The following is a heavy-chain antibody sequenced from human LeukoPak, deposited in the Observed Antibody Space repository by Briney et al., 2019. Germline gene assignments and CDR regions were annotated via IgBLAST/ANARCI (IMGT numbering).Heavy chain of an antibody. D-gene: IGHD2-2*01. Sequence: GESPKISRKGSGYSFTSYRIGWVRQMPGKGLELVGIIYPGDSDTRYSPSFQGQVTISADKSISTAYLQWSILKASDTAMYYCARPPFYCSSTSCPFDYWGQGTLVTVSS. CDR2: IYPGDSDT. CDR1: GYSFTSYR. V-gene: IGHV5-51*01. CDR3: ARPPFYCSSTSCPFDY. J-gene: IGHJ4*02.